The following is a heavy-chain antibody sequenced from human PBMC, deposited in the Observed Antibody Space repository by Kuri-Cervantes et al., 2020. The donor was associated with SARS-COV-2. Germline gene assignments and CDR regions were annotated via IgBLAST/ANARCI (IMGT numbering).Heavy chain of an antibody. V-gene: IGHV3-30-3*01. CDR3: ARGYCSSTSCYFFDY. J-gene: IGHJ4*02. D-gene: IGHD2-2*01. Sequence: GESLKISCAASGFTFSSYAMHWVRQAPGKGLEWVAVISYDGSNKYYADSVKGRFTISRDNSKNTLYLQMNSLRSDDTAVYYCARGYCSSTSCYFFDYWGQGTLVTVSS. CDR1: GFTFSSYA. CDR2: ISYDGSNK.